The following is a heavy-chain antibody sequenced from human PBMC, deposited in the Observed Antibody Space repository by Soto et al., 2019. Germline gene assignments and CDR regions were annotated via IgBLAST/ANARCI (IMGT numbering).Heavy chain of an antibody. D-gene: IGHD1-1*01. CDR2: IDTNNGRT. J-gene: IGHJ4*02. V-gene: IGHV1-3*04. Sequence: ASVKVSCKASGFTFTGSSIHLLRQALEQNLQWLGWIDTNNGRTKYSQTFQGRVTISRDTSASTTYMELNSLKSEDTAVYYCARGHWTQTLADYYLDSWAQGTLVTVSS. CDR1: GFTFTGSS. CDR3: ARGHWTQTLADYYLDS.